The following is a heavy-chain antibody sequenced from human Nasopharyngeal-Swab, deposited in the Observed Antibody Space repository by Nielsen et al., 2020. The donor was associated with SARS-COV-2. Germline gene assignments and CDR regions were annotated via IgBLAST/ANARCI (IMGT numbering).Heavy chain of an antibody. D-gene: IGHD3-10*01. CDR3: ARGSSVHAFDV. CDR2: IWYDGSNK. J-gene: IGHJ3*01. Sequence: GESLKISCAASGFSFSTSGMHWVRQSPVKGLEWLTNIWYDGSNKYYADSVKGRFTVSRDNSKNTLFLEMDSLRAEDTAVYYCARGSSVHAFDVWGQGTEVTVSS. V-gene: IGHV3-33*01. CDR1: GFSFSTSG.